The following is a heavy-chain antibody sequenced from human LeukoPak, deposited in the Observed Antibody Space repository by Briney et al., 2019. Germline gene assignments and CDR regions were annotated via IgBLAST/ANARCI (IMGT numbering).Heavy chain of an antibody. J-gene: IGHJ6*03. CDR1: GGSISSYY. V-gene: IGHV4-59*01. CDR2: IYYSGSA. CDR3: ARDGGGYYSRYYYYMDV. Sequence: SETLSLTCTVSGGSISSYYWSWIRQPPGKGLEWIGYIYYSGSANYNPSLKSRVTISVDTSKNQFSLKLSSMTAADTAVYYCARDGGGYYSRYYYYMDVWGKGTTVTVSS. D-gene: IGHD3-3*01.